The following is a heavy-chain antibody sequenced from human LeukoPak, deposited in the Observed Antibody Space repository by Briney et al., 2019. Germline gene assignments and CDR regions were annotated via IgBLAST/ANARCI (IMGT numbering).Heavy chain of an antibody. V-gene: IGHV3-30-3*01. CDR1: GFTFSSYA. CDR2: ISYDGSNK. D-gene: IGHD1-26*01. J-gene: IGHJ4*02. Sequence: GRSLRLSCAASGFTFSSYAMHWVRQAPGKGLEWVAVISYDGSNKYYADSVQGRFTISRDNSKNTLYLQMNSLRAEDSALYYCAKGFGGGATDVVYYWGQGTLVTVSS. CDR3: AKGFGGGATDVVYY.